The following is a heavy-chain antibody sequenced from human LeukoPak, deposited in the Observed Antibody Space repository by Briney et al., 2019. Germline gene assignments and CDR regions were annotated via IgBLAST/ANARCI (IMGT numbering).Heavy chain of an antibody. CDR1: GFTFDDYG. CDR2: INWNGGST. D-gene: IGHD6-13*01. V-gene: IGHV3-20*04. J-gene: IGHJ6*03. CDR3: ARFSSWTQETTYYMDV. Sequence: GGSLRLSCAASGFTFDDYGMSWVRQAPGKGLEWVSGINWNGGSTGYADSVKGRFTISRDNAKNSLYLQMNSLRAEDTALYYCARFSSWTQETTYYMDVWGKGTTVTVSS.